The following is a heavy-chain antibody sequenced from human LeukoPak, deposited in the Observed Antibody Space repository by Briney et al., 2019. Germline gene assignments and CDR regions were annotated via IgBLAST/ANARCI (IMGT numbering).Heavy chain of an antibody. CDR1: GGSISDYY. CDR2: IYNTGST. V-gene: IGHV4-59*01. CDR3: ARGRVGNWIVVALDS. D-gene: IGHD3-22*01. J-gene: IGHJ4*02. Sequence: KPSETLSLTCTVSGGSISDYYWSWIRQPPGKGLEWIGYIYNTGSTNYTPSLKSRVTISVDTSKNLFSLKLKSVTAADTAVYYCARGRVGNWIVVALDSWGQGTLVTVSS.